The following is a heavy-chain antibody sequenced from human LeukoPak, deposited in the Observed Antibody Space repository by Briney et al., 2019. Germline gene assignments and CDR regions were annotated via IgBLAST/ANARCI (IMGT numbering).Heavy chain of an antibody. Sequence: KSSETLSLTCSVSHDSITMYYWTWIRQTPGKGLEWIGYVDHTGSTNFNPSLNGRVSISRDTTKNLFSLRLRSVTAADTAVYFCARGRVSSSTWYSTYYYYFYMDVWGKGTTATVSS. CDR2: VDHTGST. D-gene: IGHD1-1*01. V-gene: IGHV4-59*01. CDR1: HDSITMYY. J-gene: IGHJ6*03. CDR3: ARGRVSSSTWYSTYYYYFYMDV.